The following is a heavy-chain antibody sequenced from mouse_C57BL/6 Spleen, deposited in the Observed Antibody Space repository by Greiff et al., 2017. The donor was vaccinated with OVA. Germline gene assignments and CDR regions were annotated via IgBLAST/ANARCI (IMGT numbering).Heavy chain of an antibody. CDR1: GYTFTSYG. Sequence: VQLQQSGAKLARPGASVKLSCKASGYTFTSYGISWVKQRTGQGLEWIGEIYPRSGNTYYNEKFKGKATLTADKSSSTAYMELRSLTSEDSAVYFCARSTMVTTGFDYWGQGTTLTVSS. CDR3: ARSTMVTTGFDY. V-gene: IGHV1-81*01. D-gene: IGHD2-2*01. J-gene: IGHJ2*01. CDR2: IYPRSGNT.